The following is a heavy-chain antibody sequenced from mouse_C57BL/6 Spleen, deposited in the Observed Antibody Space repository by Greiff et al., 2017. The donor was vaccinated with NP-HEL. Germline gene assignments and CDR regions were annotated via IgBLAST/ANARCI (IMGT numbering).Heavy chain of an antibody. J-gene: IGHJ4*01. CDR3: AREALGHAMDC. CDR2: IYPGSGST. CDR1: GYTFTSYW. Sequence: VQLQQPGAELVKPGASVKMSCKASGYTFTSYWITWVKQRPGQGLEWIGDIYPGSGSTNYNEKFKSKATLTVDTSSSTAYMQLSILTSEDSADYYCAREALGHAMDCWGQGTSVTVSS. V-gene: IGHV1-55*01. D-gene: IGHD4-1*01.